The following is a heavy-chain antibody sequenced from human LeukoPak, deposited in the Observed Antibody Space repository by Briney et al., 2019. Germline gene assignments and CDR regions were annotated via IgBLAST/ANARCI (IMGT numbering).Heavy chain of an antibody. V-gene: IGHV7-4-1*02. D-gene: IGHD3-22*01. J-gene: IGHJ3*02. CDR3: ARDGPPNYDSSGYYRNDAFDI. CDR2: INTNTGNP. Sequence: ASVKVSCKASGYTFTSYAMNWVRQAPGQGLEWMGWINTNTGNPTYAQGFTGRFVFSLDTSVSTAYLQISSLKAEDNAVYYCARDGPPNYDSSGYYRNDAFDIWGQGTMVTVSS. CDR1: GYTFTSYA.